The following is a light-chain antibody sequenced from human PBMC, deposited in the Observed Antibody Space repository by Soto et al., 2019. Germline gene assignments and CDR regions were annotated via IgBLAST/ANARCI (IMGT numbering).Light chain of an antibody. CDR2: SNN. CDR3: AAWDDSLNGLV. V-gene: IGLV1-44*01. CDR1: SSNIGSNT. J-gene: IGLJ2*01. Sequence: QLVLTQPPSASGTPGQRVTISCSGSSSNIGSNTVNWYQQLPGTAPKLLIYSNNQRPSGVPDRFSGSKSGTSASLAISGLQSEHEADYYCAAWDDSLNGLVFGGGTKLTVL.